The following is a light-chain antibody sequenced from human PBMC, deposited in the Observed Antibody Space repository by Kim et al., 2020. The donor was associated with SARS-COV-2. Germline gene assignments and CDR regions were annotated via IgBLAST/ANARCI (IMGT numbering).Light chain of an antibody. CDR2: YDS. CDR1: NIGSKS. V-gene: IGLV3-21*04. CDR3: QVWDSSSDPGWV. J-gene: IGLJ3*02. Sequence: SYELTQPPSVSVAPGKTARITCGGNNIGSKSVHXYQQKPGQAPVLVIYYDSDRPSGIPERFSGSNSGNTATLTISRVEAGDEADYYCQVWDSSSDPGWVF.